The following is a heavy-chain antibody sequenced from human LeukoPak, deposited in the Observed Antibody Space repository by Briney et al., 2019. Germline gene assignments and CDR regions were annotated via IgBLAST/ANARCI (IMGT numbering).Heavy chain of an antibody. CDR3: AKDSSIGSYSAWFDP. Sequence: PSETLSLTCSVSGGSIGNYYWNWTRQPPGKGLEWIGFIYNSGSTRYSPSLKSRVSISVDTSKNQISLKLSSVTAADTAVYYCAKDSSIGSYSAWFDPWGQGTLVTVSS. D-gene: IGHD3-22*01. CDR2: IYNSGST. CDR1: GGSIGNYY. V-gene: IGHV4-59*01. J-gene: IGHJ5*02.